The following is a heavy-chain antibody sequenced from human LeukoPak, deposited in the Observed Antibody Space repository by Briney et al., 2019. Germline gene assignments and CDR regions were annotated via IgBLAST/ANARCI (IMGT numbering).Heavy chain of an antibody. CDR1: GGSISSYY. CDR2: IYYSGST. V-gene: IGHV4-59*01. D-gene: IGHD6-19*01. Sequence: SETLSLTCTVSGGSISSYYWSWIRQPPGKGLEWIGYIYYSGSTNYNPSLKSRVTISVDTSKNQFSLKLSSVTAADTAVYYCARASSGGGIIDPWGQGTLVTVSS. J-gene: IGHJ5*02. CDR3: ARASSGGGIIDP.